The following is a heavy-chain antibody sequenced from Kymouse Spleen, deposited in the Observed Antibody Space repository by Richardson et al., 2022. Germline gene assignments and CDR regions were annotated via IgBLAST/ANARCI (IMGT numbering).Heavy chain of an antibody. Sequence: QVQLQESGPGLVKPSQTLSLTCTVSGGSISSGGYYWSWIRQHPGKGLEWIGYIYYSGSTYYNPSLKSRVTISVDTSKNQFSLKLSSVTAADTAVYYCARDYSNFSLYYYYGMDVWGQGTTVTVSS. CDR2: IYYSGST. D-gene: IGHD4-11,IGHD4-11*01. CDR3: ARDYSNFSLYYYYGMDV. V-gene: IGHV4-31*03. J-gene: IGHJ6*02. CDR1: GGSISSGGYY.